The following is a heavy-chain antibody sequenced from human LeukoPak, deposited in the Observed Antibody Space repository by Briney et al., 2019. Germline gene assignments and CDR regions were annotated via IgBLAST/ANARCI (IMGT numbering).Heavy chain of an antibody. CDR3: AKGDYFWSGRDAYYFDY. CDR1: GFTFSSYA. V-gene: IGHV3-23*01. CDR2: ISGSGGST. D-gene: IGHD3-3*01. Sequence: GGSLRLSCAASGFTFSSYAMNWVRQAPGKGLEWVSTISGSGGSTYYADFVKGRFTISRDNSKNTLYLQMNSLRAEDTAVYYCAKGDYFWSGRDAYYFDYWGQGTLVTVSS. J-gene: IGHJ4*02.